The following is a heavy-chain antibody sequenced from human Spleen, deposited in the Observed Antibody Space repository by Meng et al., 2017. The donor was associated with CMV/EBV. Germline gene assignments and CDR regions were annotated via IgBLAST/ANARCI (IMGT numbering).Heavy chain of an antibody. CDR3: ARVFSGYDY. CDR1: GYTFIDYY. CDR2: INPNNGGA. D-gene: IGHD6-25*01. Sequence: ASVKVSCKASGYTFIDYYIHWVRQAPGQGLEWMGWINPNNGGANFAQKFQGRVTMTRDTSISTAYMDLSRLTSDDTAIYYCARVFSGYDYWGQGTLVTVSS. V-gene: IGHV1-2*02. J-gene: IGHJ4*02.